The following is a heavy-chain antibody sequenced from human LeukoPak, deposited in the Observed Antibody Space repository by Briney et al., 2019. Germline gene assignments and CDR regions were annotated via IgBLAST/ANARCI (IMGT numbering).Heavy chain of an antibody. V-gene: IGHV3-30*04. CDR2: ISYDGSNK. J-gene: IGHJ4*02. D-gene: IGHD6-19*01. CDR3: ASVPTPYSSGWYDYFDY. Sequence: GGSLRLSCAASGFTFSSYAMHWVRQAPGKGLEWVAVISYDGSNKYYADSVKGRFTISRDNSKNTLYLQMNSLRAEDTAAYYCASVPTPYSSGWYDYFDYWGQGTLVTVSS. CDR1: GFTFSSYA.